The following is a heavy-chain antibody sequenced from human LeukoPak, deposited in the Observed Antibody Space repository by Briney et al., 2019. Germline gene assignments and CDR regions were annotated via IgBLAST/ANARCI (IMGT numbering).Heavy chain of an antibody. D-gene: IGHD2-2*01. CDR2: IGGNSKYI. CDR3: ARGPDIVVIPIVDDSFDI. J-gene: IGHJ3*02. V-gene: IGHV3-21*01. CDR1: GFTFSSYS. Sequence: PGGSLRLSCAASGFTFSSYSLNWVRRAPGKGLEWVSSIGGNSKYIYYADSVKGRFTSSRDNAKNSLYLQMNSLRAEDTAVYYCARGPDIVVIPIVDDSFDIWGQGTMVTVSS.